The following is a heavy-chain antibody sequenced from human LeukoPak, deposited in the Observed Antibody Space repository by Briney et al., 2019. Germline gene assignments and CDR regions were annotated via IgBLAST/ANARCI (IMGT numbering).Heavy chain of an antibody. D-gene: IGHD2-15*01. Sequence: GGSLRLSCAASGFTFSGYAIHWVRQAPGKGLEWVAFISYDGSIKYYADSVKGRCTISRDNSKNTLNLQINSLGAEDTAVYYCARDLSEKYSIDYWGQGTLVTVSS. J-gene: IGHJ4*02. CDR3: ARDLSEKYSIDY. V-gene: IGHV3-30-3*01. CDR2: ISYDGSIK. CDR1: GFTFSGYA.